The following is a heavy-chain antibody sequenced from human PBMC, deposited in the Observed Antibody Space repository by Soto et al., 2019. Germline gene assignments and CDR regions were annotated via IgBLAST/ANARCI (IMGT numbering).Heavy chain of an antibody. V-gene: IGHV3-15*07. D-gene: IGHD3-3*01. CDR3: NSYPDFWGGHTPL. CDR1: GFSITNTW. J-gene: IGHJ4*02. Sequence: VQLVESGGGLVQPGGSLRLSCAASGFSITNTWMHWGRQAPGKGLEWVGRVKSKADGGTADYAAPVKGRFTVSRDDAKNTQYLQMTSLKMEDTAVYYCNSYPDFWGGHTPLWCQGTLVTVSS. CDR2: VKSKADGGTA.